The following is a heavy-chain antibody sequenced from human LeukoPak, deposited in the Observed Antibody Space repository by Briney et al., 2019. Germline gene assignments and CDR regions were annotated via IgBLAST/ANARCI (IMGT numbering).Heavy chain of an antibody. J-gene: IGHJ4*02. D-gene: IGHD3-3*01. Sequence: SETLSLTCAVYGGSFSGYYWSWIRQPPGKGLEWIGETYHSGSTNYNPSLKSRVTISVDTSKNQFSLKLSSVTAADTAVYYCARELVDYDFWSGYYPKYYFDYWGQGTLVTVSS. CDR3: ARELVDYDFWSGYYPKYYFDY. CDR1: GGSFSGYY. CDR2: TYHSGST. V-gene: IGHV4-34*01.